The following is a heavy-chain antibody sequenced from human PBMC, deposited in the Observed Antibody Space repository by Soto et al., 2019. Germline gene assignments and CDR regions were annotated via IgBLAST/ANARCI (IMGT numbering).Heavy chain of an antibody. D-gene: IGHD4-17*01. V-gene: IGHV1-18*01. J-gene: IGHJ4*02. Sequence: QVQLVQSGPEVKKPGASVKVSCEGSGYRFPSFGINWVRQAPGQGLEWVGWVNPDNHNTNYAQNLQHRVSLTTDTSTNTAFLELRDLPSDDTAVYYCARVRFGDAIDYWGQGTLVTVSS. CDR1: GYRFPSFG. CDR2: VNPDNHNT. CDR3: ARVRFGDAIDY.